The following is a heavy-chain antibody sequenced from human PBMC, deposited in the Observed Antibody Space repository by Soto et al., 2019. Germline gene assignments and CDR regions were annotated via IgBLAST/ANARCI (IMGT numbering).Heavy chain of an antibody. CDR2: ISSSSSYI. Sequence: GGSLRLSCAASGFTFSSYSMNWVRQAPGKGLEWVSSISSSSSYIYYADSVKGRFTISRDNAKNSLYLQMNSLRAEDTAVYYCAREYFEYSSSAEGGMDVWGQGPTVTVYS. V-gene: IGHV3-21*01. D-gene: IGHD6-6*01. J-gene: IGHJ6*02. CDR3: AREYFEYSSSAEGGMDV. CDR1: GFTFSSYS.